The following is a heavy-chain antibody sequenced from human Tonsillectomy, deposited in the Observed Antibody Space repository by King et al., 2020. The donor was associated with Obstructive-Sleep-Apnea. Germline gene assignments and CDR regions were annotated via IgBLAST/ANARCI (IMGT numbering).Heavy chain of an antibody. J-gene: IGHJ4*02. CDR2: ISYSGST. Sequence: QLQESGPGLVKPSETLSLTCTVSVCSISSSSYYWGWIRQPPGKGLEWIGIISYSGSTYYNPSLKSRVTISVDTFKKQFSLKLSSVTAADTAVYYVARDGSARPFSSWGQGTLVTVSS. CDR3: ARDGSARPFSS. V-gene: IGHV4-39*07. CDR1: VCSISSSSYY. D-gene: IGHD2-2*03.